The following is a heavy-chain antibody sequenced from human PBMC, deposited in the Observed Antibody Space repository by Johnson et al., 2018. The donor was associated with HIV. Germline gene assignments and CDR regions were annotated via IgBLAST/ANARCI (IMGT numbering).Heavy chain of an antibody. CDR3: AKEGADYNFWSGYSSNAFDI. Sequence: VQLVESGGGLVQPGRSLRLSCTASGFSFGDYGMSWVRQAPGKGLEWVSGISWNSGSIGYADSVKGRFTISRDNSKNTLYLQMNSLRAEDTAVYYCAKEGADYNFWSGYSSNAFDIWGQGTMVTVSS. V-gene: IGHV3-9*01. CDR1: GFSFGDYG. CDR2: ISWNSGSI. J-gene: IGHJ3*02. D-gene: IGHD3-3*01.